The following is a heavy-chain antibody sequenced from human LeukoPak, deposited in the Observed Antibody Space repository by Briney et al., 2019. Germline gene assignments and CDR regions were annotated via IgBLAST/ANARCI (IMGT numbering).Heavy chain of an antibody. CDR1: GYSISSGYY. CDR2: IYHSGST. V-gene: IGHV4-38-2*02. D-gene: IGHD2-15*01. CDR3: ARDNIVVVAATKAYYFDY. Sequence: SETLSLTCTVSGYSISSGYYWGWIRQPPGKGLEWIGSIYHSGSTYYNPSLKSRVTISVDTSKNQSSLKLSSVTAADTAVYYCARDNIVVVAATKAYYFDYWGQGTLVTVSS. J-gene: IGHJ4*02.